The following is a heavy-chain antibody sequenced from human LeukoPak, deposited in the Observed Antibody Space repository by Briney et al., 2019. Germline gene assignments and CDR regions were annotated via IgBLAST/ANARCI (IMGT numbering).Heavy chain of an antibody. V-gene: IGHV1-46*03. CDR2: INPSGGST. D-gene: IGHD2-2*01. Sequence: ASVKVSCKASGYTFTSYYMHWVRQAPGQGLELMGIINPSGGSTSYAQRFQGRVTMTRDTSTSTVYMELSSLRSEDTAVYYCARGEDIVVVPAAMAFDYWGQGTLVTVSS. J-gene: IGHJ4*02. CDR3: ARGEDIVVVPAAMAFDY. CDR1: GYTFTSYY.